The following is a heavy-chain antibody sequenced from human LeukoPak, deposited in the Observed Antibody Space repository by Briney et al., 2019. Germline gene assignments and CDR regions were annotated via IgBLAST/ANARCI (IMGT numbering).Heavy chain of an antibody. CDR3: ARGVYYYDSSGYRSPSYFDP. CDR1: GYSISSGYY. Sequence: SETLSLTCTVSGYSISSGYYWGWIRQPPGKGLEWIGSIYYSGSTYYNPSLKSRVTISVDTSKNQFSLKLSSVTAADTAVYYCARGVYYYDSSGYRSPSYFDPWGQGTLVTVSS. J-gene: IGHJ5*02. D-gene: IGHD3-22*01. V-gene: IGHV4-38-2*02. CDR2: IYYSGST.